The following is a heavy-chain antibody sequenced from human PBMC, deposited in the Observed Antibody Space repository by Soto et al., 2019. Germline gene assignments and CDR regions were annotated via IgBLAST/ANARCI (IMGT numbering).Heavy chain of an antibody. CDR1: GGSITDYS. D-gene: IGHD5-18*01. V-gene: IGHV4-4*07. CDR2: IFSSGTT. CDR3: ARDMIVDTAMVKGVGPNWFEP. Sequence: PSETLSLTCTASGGSITDYSWAWIRQPAGKGLEWIGRIFSSGTTNYNPSLKGRITMSLDTSKNQFSLKLNSANATDTAVYYCARDMIVDTAMVKGVGPNWFEPWGQGTMVTVSS. J-gene: IGHJ5*02.